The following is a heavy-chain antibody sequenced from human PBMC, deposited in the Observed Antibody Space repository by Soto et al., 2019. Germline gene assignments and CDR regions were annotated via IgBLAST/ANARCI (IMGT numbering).Heavy chain of an antibody. J-gene: IGHJ4*02. D-gene: IGHD3-16*01. Sequence: QVQLEQSGAEVKKPGASVKVSCKASGYTFSTYDINWVRQATGQGLEWMGWMNPNSGNAGYAQKVQGRVAXTXXXSXRTAYMELSSRTSEDTAVYYCARGWGRWPDEKPGDYWGQGTLVTVSS. CDR3: ARGWGRWPDEKPGDY. CDR1: GYTFSTYD. V-gene: IGHV1-8*01. CDR2: MNPNSGNA.